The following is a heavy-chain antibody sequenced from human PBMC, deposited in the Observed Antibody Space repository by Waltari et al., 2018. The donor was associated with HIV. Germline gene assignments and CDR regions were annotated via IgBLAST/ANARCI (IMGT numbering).Heavy chain of an antibody. CDR3: ARGKYYYQSSGYYDTLPFDY. V-gene: IGHV3-21*01. CDR1: GFTFSTYS. J-gene: IGHJ4*02. Sequence: EVQLVESGGGLGKPGGSLRLSCTASGFTFSTYSMNWLPQAPGKGLGWLSVIRSKSIYLYYADSVKCRFAISRDNANNFLYLQMYSLSAEDTAVYYGARGKYYYQSSGYYDTLPFDYWGQGALVTVSS. D-gene: IGHD3-22*01. CDR2: IRSKSIYL.